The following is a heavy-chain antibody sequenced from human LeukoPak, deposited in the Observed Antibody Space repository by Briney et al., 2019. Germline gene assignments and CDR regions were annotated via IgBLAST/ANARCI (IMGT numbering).Heavy chain of an antibody. CDR2: ISGSGGST. V-gene: IGHV3-23*01. D-gene: IGHD3-22*01. CDR3: AKDQVLEYYDSSGPWYFDY. CDR1: GFTFSSYA. J-gene: IGHJ4*02. Sequence: PGGSLRLSCAASGFTFSSYAMSWVRQAPGKGLEWVSAISGSGGSTYYADSVKGRFTISRDNSKNTLYLQMNSLRAEDTAVYYCAKDQVLEYYDSSGPWYFDYWGQGTLVTVSS.